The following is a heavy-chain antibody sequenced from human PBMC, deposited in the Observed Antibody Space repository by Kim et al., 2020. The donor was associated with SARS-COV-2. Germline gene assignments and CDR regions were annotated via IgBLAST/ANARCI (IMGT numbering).Heavy chain of an antibody. Sequence: ASVKVSCKVSGYTFTSYGISWVRQAPGQGLEWMGWISAYNGNTNYAQKLQGRVTMTTDTSTSTAYMELRSLRSDDTAVYYCARSRTTVTTYYYYGMDVWGQGTTVTVSS. CDR1: GYTFTSYG. CDR3: ARSRTTVTTYYYYGMDV. CDR2: ISAYNGNT. J-gene: IGHJ6*02. D-gene: IGHD4-17*01. V-gene: IGHV1-18*01.